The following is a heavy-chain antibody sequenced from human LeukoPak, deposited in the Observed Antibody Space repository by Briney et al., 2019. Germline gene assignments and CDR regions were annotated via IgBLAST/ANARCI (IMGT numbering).Heavy chain of an antibody. D-gene: IGHD6-6*01. J-gene: IGHJ4*02. CDR2: INHSGST. CDR3: ARRWYSSPSSRRIDY. V-gene: IGHV4-34*01. CDR1: GGSFSGYY. Sequence: PSETLSLTCAVYGGSFSGYYWSWIRQPPGKGLEWIGEINHSGSTNYNPSLKSRVTISVDTSKNQFSLKLSSVTAADTAVYYCARRWYSSPSSRRIDYWGQGTLVTVSS.